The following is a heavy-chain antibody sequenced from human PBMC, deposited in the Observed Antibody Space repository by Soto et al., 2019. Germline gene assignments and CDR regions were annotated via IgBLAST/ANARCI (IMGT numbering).Heavy chain of an antibody. CDR3: ARDGGSYYLDS. D-gene: IGHD1-26*01. Sequence: EVQLVESGGGLVKPGGSLRLSCAASGFTFSRYAMHWVRQAPGKGLEYVSAINSNGGSTYYANSVKGRFTISRDNSKNTLYLQMGSLRAEDMGVYYCARDGGSYYLDSWGQGTLVTVSS. CDR2: INSNGGST. V-gene: IGHV3-64*01. J-gene: IGHJ4*02. CDR1: GFTFSRYA.